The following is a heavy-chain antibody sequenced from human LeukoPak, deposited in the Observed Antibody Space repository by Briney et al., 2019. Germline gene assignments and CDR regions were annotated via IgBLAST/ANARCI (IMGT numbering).Heavy chain of an antibody. V-gene: IGHV3-23*01. J-gene: IGHJ4*02. D-gene: IGHD5-18*01. CDR3: ANGGGRYSYGSFDY. Sequence: GGSLRLSCAASGFTFSSYAMSWVRQAPGKGLECVSAISGSVGSTYYADSVKGRFTISRDNSKNTLYLQMNSLRAEDTAVYYCANGGGRYSYGSFDYWGQGTLVTACS. CDR1: GFTFSSYA. CDR2: ISGSVGST.